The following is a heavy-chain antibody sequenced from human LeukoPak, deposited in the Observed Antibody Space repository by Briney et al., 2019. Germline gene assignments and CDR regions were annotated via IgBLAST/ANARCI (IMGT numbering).Heavy chain of an antibody. Sequence: PSETLSLTCTVSGGSISSGGYYWSWIRQPPGKGLEWIGYIYYSGSTYYNPSLKSRVTISVDTSKNQFSLKLSSVTAADTAVYYCASYYDFWRKRHTFDYWGQGTLVTVSS. J-gene: IGHJ4*02. CDR1: GGSISSGGYY. V-gene: IGHV4-30-4*08. D-gene: IGHD3-3*01. CDR3: ASYYDFWRKRHTFDY. CDR2: IYYSGST.